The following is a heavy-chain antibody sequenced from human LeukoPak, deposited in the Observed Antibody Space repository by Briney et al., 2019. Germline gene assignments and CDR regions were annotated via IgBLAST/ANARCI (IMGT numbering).Heavy chain of an antibody. D-gene: IGHD3-10*01. J-gene: IGHJ6*02. V-gene: IGHV1-69*04. CDR1: GGTFSSYA. CDR2: IIPILGIA. CDR3: ARDRGITMVQHYGMDV. Sequence: SVKVSCKASGGTFSSYAISWVRQAPGQGLEWMGRIIPILGIANYAQKFQGRVTITADKSTSTAYMELSSLRSEDTAVYYCARDRGITMVQHYGMDVWGQGTMVTVS.